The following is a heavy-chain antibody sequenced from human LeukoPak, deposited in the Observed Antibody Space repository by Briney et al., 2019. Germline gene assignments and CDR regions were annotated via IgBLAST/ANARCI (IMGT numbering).Heavy chain of an antibody. J-gene: IGHJ4*02. V-gene: IGHV1-69*05. D-gene: IGHD3-22*01. CDR1: GGTFSSYA. CDR3: ARFSGGYSTNFDY. Sequence: ASVKVSCKASGGTFSSYAISWVRQAPGQGLEWMGGIIPIFGTANYAQKFQGRVTITTDESTSTAYMELSSLRSEDTAVYYCARFSGGYSTNFDYWGQGTLVTVSS. CDR2: IIPIFGTA.